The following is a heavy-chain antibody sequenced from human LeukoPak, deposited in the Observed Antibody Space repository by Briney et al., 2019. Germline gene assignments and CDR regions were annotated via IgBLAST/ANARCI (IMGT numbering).Heavy chain of an antibody. V-gene: IGHV4-38-2*02. CDR1: GYSISSGYY. J-gene: IGHJ4*02. CDR2: IYHSGST. D-gene: IGHD6-13*01. Sequence: SETLSLTCTVSGYSISSGYYWGWIRQPPGKGLEWIGSIYHSGSTYYNPSLKSRVTISVDTSKNQFSLKLSSVTAADTAVYYCARAYSSSWLDYWGQGTLVTVSS. CDR3: ARAYSSSWLDY.